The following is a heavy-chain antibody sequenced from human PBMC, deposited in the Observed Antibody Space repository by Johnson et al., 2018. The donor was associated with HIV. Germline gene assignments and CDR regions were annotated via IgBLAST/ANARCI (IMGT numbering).Heavy chain of an antibody. CDR3: ARERSYISSWYGDAFDI. Sequence: VQLVESGGGVVQPGRSLRLSCAASVFTFSSYAMYWVRQAPGKGLEWVAVISYDGINKYYTDSVKGRFTISRDNSKNTLYLQMNSLRAEDTAVYYCARERSYISSWYGDAFDIWGQGTMVTVSS. CDR1: VFTFSSYA. V-gene: IGHV3-30*04. D-gene: IGHD6-13*01. J-gene: IGHJ3*02. CDR2: ISYDGINK.